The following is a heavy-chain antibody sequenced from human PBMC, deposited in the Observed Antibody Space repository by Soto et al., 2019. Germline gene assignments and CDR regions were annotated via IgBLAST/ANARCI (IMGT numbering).Heavy chain of an antibody. V-gene: IGHV4-34*01. D-gene: IGHD1-20*01. CDR2: INHSGST. CDR3: ARQYNWKRKWFDP. CDR1: GGSFSGYY. J-gene: IGHJ5*02. Sequence: SETLSLTCAVYGGSFSGYYWSWIRQPPGKGLEWIGEINHSGSTNYNPSLKSRVTISVDTSKNQFSLKASDTAMYYCARQYNWKRKWFDPWGQGTLVTVSS.